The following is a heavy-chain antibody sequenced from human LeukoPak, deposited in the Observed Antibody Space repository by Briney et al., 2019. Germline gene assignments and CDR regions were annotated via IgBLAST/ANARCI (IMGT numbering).Heavy chain of an antibody. D-gene: IGHD3-10*01. V-gene: IGHV3-11*01. CDR3: ARDRWFGELFSYGMDV. CDR1: GFTFSDYY. CDR2: ISSSGSTI. Sequence: GGSLRLSCAASGFTFSDYYMSWIRQAPGKGLEWVSYISSSGSTIYYADSVKGRFTISRDNAKNSLYLQMNSLRAEDTAVYYCARDRWFGELFSYGMDVWGQGTTVTVSS. J-gene: IGHJ6*02.